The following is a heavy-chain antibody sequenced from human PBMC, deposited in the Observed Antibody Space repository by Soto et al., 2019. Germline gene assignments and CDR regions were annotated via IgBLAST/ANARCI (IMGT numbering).Heavy chain of an antibody. D-gene: IGHD2-2*01. J-gene: IGHJ6*02. CDR3: ARDLVVVPAAIAYGMDV. Sequence: GGSLRLSCAASGFSFTTYVMHWVRQAPGKGLEWVAVISHDGSYKYYGDAVKGRFTISRDTSKNAVYLEMNSLRPEDTAVYYCARDLVVVPAAIAYGMDVWGQGTTVTVSS. CDR1: GFSFTTYV. V-gene: IGHV3-30*03. CDR2: ISHDGSYK.